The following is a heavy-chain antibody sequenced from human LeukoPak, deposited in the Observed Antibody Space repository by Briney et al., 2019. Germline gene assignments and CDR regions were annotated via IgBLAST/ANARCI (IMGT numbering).Heavy chain of an antibody. D-gene: IGHD2-8*01. J-gene: IGHJ6*02. CDR1: GGTFSGYA. CDR3: ASPMVYDTYYYYHGMDV. CDR2: IIPIFGTS. V-gene: IGHV1-69*13. Sequence: SMKVSCKASGGTFSGYAINWVRQAPGQGLEWMGGIIPIFGTSNYAQRFQGRVTISADESTSTAYMELSSLRSEDTAVYYCASPMVYDTYYYYHGMDVWGQGTTVTVSS.